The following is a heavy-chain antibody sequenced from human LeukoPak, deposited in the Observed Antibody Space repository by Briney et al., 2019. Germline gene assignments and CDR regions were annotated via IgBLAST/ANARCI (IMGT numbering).Heavy chain of an antibody. Sequence: PSETLSLTCTVSGGSISSTSYYWGWIRQPSGKGLEWIGTINYSGSTYYNPSLKSRVTISVDASKNQISLKLNSVTAADTAMYYCARHGDLLSPFQTWGQGTLVTVSS. CDR2: INYSGST. CDR1: GGSISSTSYY. D-gene: IGHD2-21*02. CDR3: ARHGDLLSPFQT. J-gene: IGHJ5*02. V-gene: IGHV4-39*01.